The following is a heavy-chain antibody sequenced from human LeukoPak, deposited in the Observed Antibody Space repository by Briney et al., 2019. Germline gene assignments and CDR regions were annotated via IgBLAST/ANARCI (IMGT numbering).Heavy chain of an antibody. V-gene: IGHV4-59*01. CDR1: GGSISSYY. CDR2: IYYSGST. D-gene: IGHD3-22*01. CDR3: ARVTGYMIEDYFDY. J-gene: IGHJ4*02. Sequence: EPSETLSLTCTVSGGSISSYYWSWIRQPPGKGLEWIGYIYYSGSTNYNPSLKSRVTISVDTSKNQFSLRLSSVTAADTAVYYCARVTGYMIEDYFDYWGQGTLVTVSS.